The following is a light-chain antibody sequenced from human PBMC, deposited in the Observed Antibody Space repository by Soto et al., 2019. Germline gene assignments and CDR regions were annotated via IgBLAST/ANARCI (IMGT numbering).Light chain of an antibody. V-gene: IGLV2-14*01. CDR2: EVS. Sequence: QSALTQPASVSGSPGQSITISCTGTSSDVGGYNYVSWYQQHPGKVPRLMIYEVSNRASGLSNRFSGSKSDNTASLTISGLQAEDEADYYCSSYTSSNTWVFGGGTKLTVL. CDR3: SSYTSSNTWV. CDR1: SSDVGGYNY. J-gene: IGLJ3*02.